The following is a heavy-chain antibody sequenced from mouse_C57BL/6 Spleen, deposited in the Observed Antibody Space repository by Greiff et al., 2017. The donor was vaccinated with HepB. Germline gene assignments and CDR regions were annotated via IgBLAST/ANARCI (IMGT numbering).Heavy chain of an antibody. CDR2: ISSGSSTI. CDR3: ARGRDYGSSGFAY. V-gene: IGHV5-17*01. D-gene: IGHD1-1*01. J-gene: IGHJ3*01. CDR1: GFTFSDYG. Sequence: EVKLMESGGGLVKPGGSLKLSCAASGFTFSDYGMHWVRQAPEKGLEWVAYISSGSSTIYYADTVKGRFTISRDNAKNTLFLQMTSLRSEDTAMYYCARGRDYGSSGFAYWGQGTLVTVSA.